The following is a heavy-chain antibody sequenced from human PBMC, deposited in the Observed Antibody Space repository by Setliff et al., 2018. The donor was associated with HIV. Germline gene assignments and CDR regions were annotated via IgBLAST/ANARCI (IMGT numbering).Heavy chain of an antibody. D-gene: IGHD1-26*01. Sequence: GASVKVSCKASGGTFSSYAISRVRQAPGQGLEWMGGIIPILGIANYAQKFQGRVTITADKSTSTAYMELSSLRSEDTAVYYCARDIGRNTDAFDIWGQGTMVTVSS. CDR3: ARDIGRNTDAFDI. CDR1: GGTFSSYA. V-gene: IGHV1-69*10. CDR2: IIPILGIA. J-gene: IGHJ3*02.